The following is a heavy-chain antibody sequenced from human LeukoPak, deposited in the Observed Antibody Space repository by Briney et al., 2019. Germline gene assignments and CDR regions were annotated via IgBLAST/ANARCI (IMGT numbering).Heavy chain of an antibody. D-gene: IGHD3-3*01. V-gene: IGHV3-7*01. Sequence: PGGSLRLSCAASGFTFSSYAMHWVRQAPGKGLEWVATIKNDGSGKYHVDSVKGRFSISRDNAKNSLYLQLNSLRVEDTAVHYCGRYEMDVWGQGTTVTVSS. CDR2: IKNDGSGK. CDR3: GRYEMDV. J-gene: IGHJ6*02. CDR1: GFTFSSYA.